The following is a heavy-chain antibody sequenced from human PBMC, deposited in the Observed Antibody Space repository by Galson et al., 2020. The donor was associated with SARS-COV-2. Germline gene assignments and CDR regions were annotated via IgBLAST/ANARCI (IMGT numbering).Heavy chain of an antibody. CDR1: GGSISSSNHF. CDR3: ARPVLEWLGGAFEI. D-gene: IGHD3-3*01. CDR2: IYSRGST. J-gene: IGHJ3*02. V-gene: IGHV4-39*01. Sequence: ETSETLSLTCTVSGGSISSSNHFWGWIRQPPGKGLEWIGSIYSRGSTDYNPSLKSRLTISVDTSKNQFSLRLNSVTAADTAVYYCARPVLEWLGGAFEIWGQGTMVSVFS.